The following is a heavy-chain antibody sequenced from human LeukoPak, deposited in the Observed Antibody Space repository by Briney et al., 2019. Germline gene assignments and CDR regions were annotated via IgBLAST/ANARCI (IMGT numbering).Heavy chain of an antibody. V-gene: IGHV4-34*01. CDR1: GGSFSGYY. CDR2: INHSGST. D-gene: IGHD3-22*01. Sequence: SETLSLTCAVYGGSFSGYYWSWIRQPPGKGLEWIGEINHSGSTNYNPSLKSRVTISVDTSKNQFSLKLSSVTAADTAVYYCARGLYYGSSGSLAGGAFDIWGQGTMVTVSS. J-gene: IGHJ3*02. CDR3: ARGLYYGSSGSLAGGAFDI.